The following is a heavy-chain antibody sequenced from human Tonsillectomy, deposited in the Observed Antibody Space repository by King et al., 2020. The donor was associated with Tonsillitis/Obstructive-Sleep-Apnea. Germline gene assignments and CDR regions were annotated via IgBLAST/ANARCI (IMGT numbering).Heavy chain of an antibody. J-gene: IGHJ6*02. Sequence: DVQLVESGGGLVQPGGSLRLSCAASGFTFSSYWMHWVRQAPGKGLVWVSRINSDGSFTSYADSVKGRFTISRDNAKNTLYLQMNSLRAEDTAVYYCARGAGYYYYYYAMDVWGQGTTVTVSS. CDR2: INSDGSFT. CDR3: ARGAGYYYYYYAMDV. CDR1: GFTFSSYW. V-gene: IGHV3-74*01. D-gene: IGHD6-19*01.